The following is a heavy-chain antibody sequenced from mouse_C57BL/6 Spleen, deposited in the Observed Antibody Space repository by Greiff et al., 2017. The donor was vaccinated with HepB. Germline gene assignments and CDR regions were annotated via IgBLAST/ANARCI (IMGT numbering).Heavy chain of an antibody. D-gene: IGHD1-1*01. CDR2: IDPSDSET. Sequence: VQLQQSGAELVRPGSSVKLSCKASGYTFTSYWMHWVKQRPIQGLEWIGNIDPSDSETHYNQKFKDKATLTVDKSSSTAYMQLSSLTSEDSAVYYWARCPFYGSPYYYAMDYWGQGTSVTVSS. V-gene: IGHV1-52*01. CDR3: ARCPFYGSPYYYAMDY. CDR1: GYTFTSYW. J-gene: IGHJ4*01.